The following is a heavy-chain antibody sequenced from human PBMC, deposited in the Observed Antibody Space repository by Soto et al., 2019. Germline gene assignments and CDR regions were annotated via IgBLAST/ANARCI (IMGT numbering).Heavy chain of an antibody. D-gene: IGHD3-22*01. CDR3: ARQRYYDSSGYYSDY. V-gene: IGHV4-39*01. J-gene: IGHJ4*02. CDR2: IYYSGST. Sequence: QLQLQESGPGLVKPSETLSLTCTVSGGSISSRGYYWGWIRQPPGKGLEWIGSIYYSGSTYYNPSLKSRVTISVDTSKNQFSLKLSSVTAADTAVYYCARQRYYDSSGYYSDYWGQGTLVTVSS. CDR1: GGSISSRGYY.